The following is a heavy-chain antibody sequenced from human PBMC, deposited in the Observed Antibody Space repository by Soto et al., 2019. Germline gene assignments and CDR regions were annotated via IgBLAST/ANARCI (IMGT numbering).Heavy chain of an antibody. CDR2: ISSSGSTI. J-gene: IGHJ3*02. V-gene: IGHV3-48*03. CDR1: GFTFSSYE. CDR3: ARERWLQKNDAFDI. D-gene: IGHD5-12*01. Sequence: GGSLRLSCAASGFTFSSYEMNWVRQAPGKGLEWVSYISSSGSTIYYADSVKGRFTISRDNAKNSLYLQMNSLRAEDTAVYYCARERWLQKNDAFDIWGQGTMVTVS.